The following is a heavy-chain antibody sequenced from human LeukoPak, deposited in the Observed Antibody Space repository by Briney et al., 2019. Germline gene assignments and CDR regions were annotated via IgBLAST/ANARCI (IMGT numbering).Heavy chain of an antibody. Sequence: ASVKVSCKSSGYTFTRHYLHWVRQAPGQGLEWVGLINPTGTSSWSAQKFQGRVTLTRDMSTSTDYMELSSLRSEDTAVYYCARGAGDLLYDAFDIWGQGTMLTVSS. CDR3: ARGAGDLLYDAFDI. V-gene: IGHV1-46*01. CDR1: GYTFTRHY. J-gene: IGHJ3*02. D-gene: IGHD7-27*01. CDR2: INPTGTSS.